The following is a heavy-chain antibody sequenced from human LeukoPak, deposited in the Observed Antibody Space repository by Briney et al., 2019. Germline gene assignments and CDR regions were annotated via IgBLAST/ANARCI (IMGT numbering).Heavy chain of an antibody. CDR2: ISSSGGTM. Sequence: PGGSLRLSCAASGLTFSNYAMSWVRQAPGKGLEWVSYISSSGGTMYYADSVKGRFTISRDNAKNSLYLQMNSLRAEDTAVYYCARDLTNYFDYWGQGTLVTVSS. CDR3: ARDLTNYFDY. V-gene: IGHV3-48*03. CDR1: GLTFSNYA. J-gene: IGHJ4*02. D-gene: IGHD4/OR15-4a*01.